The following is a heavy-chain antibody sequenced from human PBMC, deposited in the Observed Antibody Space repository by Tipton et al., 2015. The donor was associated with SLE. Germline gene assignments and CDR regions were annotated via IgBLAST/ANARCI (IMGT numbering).Heavy chain of an antibody. D-gene: IGHD3-22*01. CDR1: GGSISSYY. J-gene: IGHJ5*02. V-gene: IGHV4-4*07. Sequence: TLSLTCTVSGGSISSYYWSWIRQPAGKGLEWIGHIYTSGSTNYNPSLKSRVTISVDTSKNQFSLKLSSVTAADTAVYYCARTLWDYYDSSGYYWWFDPWGQGTLVTVSS. CDR3: ARTLWDYYDSSGYYWWFDP. CDR2: IYTSGST.